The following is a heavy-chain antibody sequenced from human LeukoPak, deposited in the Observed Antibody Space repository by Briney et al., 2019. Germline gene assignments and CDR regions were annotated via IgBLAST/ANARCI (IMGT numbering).Heavy chain of an antibody. Sequence: GGSLRLSCAASGFTFNNYAMAWVRPAPGKGLKWVSTISGNGDSASYADSLKGRFTISRDKSKNTMYLQRNSLRAEDTAVYYCAKDRWGSSSWPEYFQHWGQGTLVTVSS. CDR1: GFTFNNYA. J-gene: IGHJ1*01. V-gene: IGHV3-23*01. CDR2: ISGNGDSA. D-gene: IGHD6-13*01. CDR3: AKDRWGSSSWPEYFQH.